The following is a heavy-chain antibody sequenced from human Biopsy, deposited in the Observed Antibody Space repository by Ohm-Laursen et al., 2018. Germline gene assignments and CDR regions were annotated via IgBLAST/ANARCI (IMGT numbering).Heavy chain of an antibody. J-gene: IGHJ4*02. V-gene: IGHV4-39*01. CDR1: TISITNFGDQ. Sequence: SQTLSLTCSVSTISITNFGDQWDWIRQAPGKGLEWIGTVSYWGTTHYNPSLTSRVTISIDRSQSQFSMRLSSVAAADTAVYYCARRHNDGSGYHYFDYWGQGIRVSVSS. CDR2: VSYWGTT. D-gene: IGHD3-22*01. CDR3: ARRHNDGSGYHYFDY.